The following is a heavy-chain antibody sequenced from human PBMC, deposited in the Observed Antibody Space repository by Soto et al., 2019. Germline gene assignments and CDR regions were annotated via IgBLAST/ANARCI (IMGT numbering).Heavy chain of an antibody. J-gene: IGHJ4*02. CDR1: GGTFSSYS. D-gene: IGHD1-26*01. V-gene: IGHV1-69*01. CDR3: ARDGGRHSGGIDY. CDR2: IIPIFGTA. Sequence: QVQLVQSGAEVKKPGSSVKVSCKASGGTFSSYSINCVRQAPGQGLEWMGVIIPIFGTANYAQKFQGRVTITADESTSTAYMELSSLRSEDTAVYYCARDGGRHSGGIDYWGQGTLVTVSS.